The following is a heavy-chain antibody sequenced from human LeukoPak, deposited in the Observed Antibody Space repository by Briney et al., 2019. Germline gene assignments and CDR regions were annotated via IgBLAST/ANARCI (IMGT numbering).Heavy chain of an antibody. CDR3: ARNPQAGTLDY. V-gene: IGHV4-38-2*01. Sequence: SETLSLTCAVSGYSISSGYYWGWIRQPPGKGLERIGSIYHSGSTYYNPSLKSRVTISVDTSKNQFSLKLSSVTAADTAVYYCARNPQAGTLDYWGQGTLVTVSS. CDR1: GYSISSGYY. D-gene: IGHD6-19*01. J-gene: IGHJ4*02. CDR2: IYHSGST.